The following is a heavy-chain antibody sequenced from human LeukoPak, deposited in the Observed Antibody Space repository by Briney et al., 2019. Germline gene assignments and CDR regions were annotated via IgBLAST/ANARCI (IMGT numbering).Heavy chain of an antibody. CDR2: ISSSSSYI. D-gene: IGHD2-2*01. Sequence: GGSLRLSCAASGFTFSTYNMNWVRQAPGKGLEWVSSISSSSSYIYYADSVRGRFTISRDTAKNSLYLQMNSLRAEDTAVYYCARETPAASKDYWGQGTLVTVPS. CDR3: ARETPAASKDY. J-gene: IGHJ4*02. V-gene: IGHV3-21*01. CDR1: GFTFSTYN.